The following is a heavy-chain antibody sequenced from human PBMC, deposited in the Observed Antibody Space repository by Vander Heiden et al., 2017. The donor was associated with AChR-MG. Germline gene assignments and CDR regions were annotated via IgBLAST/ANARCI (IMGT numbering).Heavy chain of an antibody. V-gene: IGHV1-2*04. CDR2: IKPNSGGT. J-gene: IGHJ6*02. CDR3: ARDLGYCSSTSCYYYYGMDV. Sequence: QVQLVQSGAEVQKPGASVKVSCKASGYTFTGSYMHWVRQAPGQGLEWMGWIKPNSGGTNYAQKFQGWVTMTRDTSISTAYMELSRLRSDDTAVYYCARDLGYCSSTSCYYYYGMDVWGQGTTVTVSS. CDR1: GYTFTGSY. D-gene: IGHD2-2*01.